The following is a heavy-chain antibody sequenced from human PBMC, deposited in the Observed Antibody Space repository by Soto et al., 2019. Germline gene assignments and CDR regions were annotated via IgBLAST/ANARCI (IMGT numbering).Heavy chain of an antibody. Sequence: GASVKVSCKVSGYTFTSYYMHWVRQAPGQGLEWMGIINPSGGSTSYAQKFQVRVTMTRDTSTSTVYMELSSLRSEDTAVYYCARATVVTTRLVLSFSGPRGFSVRGWFDPWGQGTLVTVSS. CDR2: INPSGGST. CDR1: GYTFTSYY. V-gene: IGHV1-46*01. CDR3: ARATVVTTRLVLSFSGPRGFSVRGWFDP. D-gene: IGHD5-12*01. J-gene: IGHJ5*02.